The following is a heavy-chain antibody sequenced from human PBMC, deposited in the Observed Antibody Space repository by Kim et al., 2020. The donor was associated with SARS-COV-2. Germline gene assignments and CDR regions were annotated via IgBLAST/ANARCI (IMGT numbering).Heavy chain of an antibody. Sequence: ADSVKGQFTNSRDNSKNTLYLQMNSLRADDTALYYCARPSYYGSTTYYFDFWGQGTLVTVSS. CDR3: ARPSYYGSTTYYFDF. V-gene: IGHV3-30*07. J-gene: IGHJ4*02. D-gene: IGHD3-10*01.